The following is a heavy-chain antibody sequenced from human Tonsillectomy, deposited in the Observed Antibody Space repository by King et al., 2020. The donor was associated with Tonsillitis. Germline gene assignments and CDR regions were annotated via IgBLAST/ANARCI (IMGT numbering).Heavy chain of an antibody. CDR1: GGSFSGYY. V-gene: IGHV4-34*01. CDR3: ARLWGSVYYYHAFDI. D-gene: IGHD3-22*01. J-gene: IGHJ3*02. Sequence: VQLQQWGAGLLKPSETLSLTCAVYGGSFSGYYWSWIRQPPGKGLEWIGEINHSGSTNYNPSLKSRVTISVDTSKNQFSLKLSSVTAADTAVYYCARLWGSVYYYHAFDIWDQGTMVTVSS. CDR2: INHSGST.